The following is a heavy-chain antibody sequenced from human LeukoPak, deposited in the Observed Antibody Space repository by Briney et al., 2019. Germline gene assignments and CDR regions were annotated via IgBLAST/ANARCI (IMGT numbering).Heavy chain of an antibody. D-gene: IGHD3-9*01. CDR3: ARVLYYDILTGYSNWFDP. V-gene: IGHV1-18*01. CDR1: GYTFTSYG. CDR2: ISAYNGNT. J-gene: IGHJ5*02. Sequence: ASVKVSCKASGYTFTSYGISWVRQAPGQGPEWMGWISAYNGNTNYAQKLQGRVTMTTDTSTSTAYMELRSLRSDDTAVYYCARVLYYDILTGYSNWFDPWGQGTLVTVSS.